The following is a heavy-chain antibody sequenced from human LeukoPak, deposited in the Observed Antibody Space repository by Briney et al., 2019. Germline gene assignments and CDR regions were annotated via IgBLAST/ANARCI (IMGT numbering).Heavy chain of an antibody. D-gene: IGHD6-19*01. CDR1: GFTFSNYW. CDR3: ARASSGWYGASY. CDR2: IDSDGSIT. V-gene: IGHV3-74*01. J-gene: IGHJ4*02. Sequence: GGSLRLSCAASGFTFSNYWMHWARQAPGKGLVWVSRIDSDGSITNYADSVKGRFTISRDNAKNTLYLHMNSLRAEDTAVYYCARASSGWYGASYWGQGTLVTVSS.